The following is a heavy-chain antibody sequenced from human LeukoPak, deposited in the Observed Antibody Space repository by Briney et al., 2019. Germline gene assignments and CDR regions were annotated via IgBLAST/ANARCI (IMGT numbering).Heavy chain of an antibody. CDR3: ARDDSSGWDDAFDI. J-gene: IGHJ3*02. CDR2: FSTSGSTM. V-gene: IGHV3-48*03. Sequence: PRGCLRLSFAAPGLTFRSYEMNSVRQAPGKGQGLVSFFSTSGSTMYYADSLRGRVTMSRDNAKSSLYLQMNSLRSEDTAVYYCARDDSSGWDDAFDIWGGRTMVAVPS. CDR1: GLTFRSYE. D-gene: IGHD6-19*01.